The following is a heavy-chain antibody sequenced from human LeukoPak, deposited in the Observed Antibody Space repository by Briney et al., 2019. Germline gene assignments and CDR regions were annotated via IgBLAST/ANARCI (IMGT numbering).Heavy chain of an antibody. CDR2: IDHTGIT. D-gene: IGHD3-10*01. Sequence: SETLSLTCTVSDDSITIYYWSWIRQPPGKGLEWIGYIDHTGITNYNPSLNSRVTISRDTSKNHFSLELSSATAADTAVYYCARDPPTLHGSGYHQAGAPSGFDYWGQGTLVTVSS. CDR1: DDSITIYY. V-gene: IGHV4-59*01. CDR3: ARDPPTLHGSGYHQAGAPSGFDY. J-gene: IGHJ4*02.